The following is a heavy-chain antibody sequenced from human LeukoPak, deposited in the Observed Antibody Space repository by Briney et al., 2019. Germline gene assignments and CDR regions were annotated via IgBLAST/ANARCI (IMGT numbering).Heavy chain of an antibody. V-gene: IGHV3-74*01. CDR1: GFTFSNYW. CDR2: ISSDGSGT. CDR3: ARSSSWTDFDY. J-gene: IGHJ4*02. Sequence: PGGSLRLSCAASGFTFSNYWMHWVRQAPGKGLVWVSRISSDGSGTNYADSVKGRFTISRDNAKNMQYLQMSSLRAEDTAVYYCARSSSWTDFDYWGQGTLVTVSS. D-gene: IGHD6-13*01.